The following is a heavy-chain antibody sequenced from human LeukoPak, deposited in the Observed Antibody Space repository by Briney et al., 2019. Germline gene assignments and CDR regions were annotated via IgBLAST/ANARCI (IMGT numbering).Heavy chain of an antibody. D-gene: IGHD3-22*01. CDR1: GYTFTSYD. J-gene: IGHJ3*02. CDR3: ARDSRSYRYYDSSPDLRGAFDI. Sequence: ASVKVSCKASGYTFTSYDINWVRQATGQGLEWMGWMNPNSGNTGYAQKFQGRVTMTRNTSISTAYMELSSLRSEDTAVYYCARDSRSYRYYDSSPDLRGAFDIWGQGTMVTVSS. CDR2: MNPNSGNT. V-gene: IGHV1-8*01.